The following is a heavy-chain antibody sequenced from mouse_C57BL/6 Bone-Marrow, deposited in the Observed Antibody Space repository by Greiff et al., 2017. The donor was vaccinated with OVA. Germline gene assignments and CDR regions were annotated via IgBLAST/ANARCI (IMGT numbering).Heavy chain of an antibody. J-gene: IGHJ1*03. D-gene: IGHD1-1*01. CDR3: AREIYYCGSSCFSYWYFDV. CDR1: GYTFTSYG. CDR2: IYPRSGNT. Sequence: VQLQQSGAELARPGASVKLSCKASGYTFTSYGISWVKQRTGQGLEWIGEIYPRSGNTYYNEKFKGKATLTAEKSSSTAYMELRRLTSEDSAVDFCAREIYYCGSSCFSYWYFDVWGTGTTVTVSS. V-gene: IGHV1-81*01.